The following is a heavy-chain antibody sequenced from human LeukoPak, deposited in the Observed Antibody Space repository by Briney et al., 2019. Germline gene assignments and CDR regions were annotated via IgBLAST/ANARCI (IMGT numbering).Heavy chain of an antibody. Sequence: PGGSLRHSCAASGLTFSSYAMSWVRQAPGKGLEWVSAISGSSGHTYYADSVKGRFIISRDNSKNTLYLQMNSLRAEDTAVYYCARDISGYYYFDYWGQGTLVTVSS. D-gene: IGHD3-22*01. J-gene: IGHJ4*02. CDR2: ISGSSGHT. CDR3: ARDISGYYYFDY. V-gene: IGHV3-23*01. CDR1: GLTFSSYA.